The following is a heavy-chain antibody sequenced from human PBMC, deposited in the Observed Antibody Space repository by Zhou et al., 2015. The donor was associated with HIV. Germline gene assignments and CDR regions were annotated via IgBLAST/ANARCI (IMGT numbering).Heavy chain of an antibody. D-gene: IGHD3-10*01. J-gene: IGHJ6*02. Sequence: QVQLVQSGAEVKKPGSSVKVSCKASGGTFNSYAITWVRQAPGQGLEWMGGIIPIVNTANYAQKFQGRVTITADESTSAAYMELSSLRSEDTAVYYCARIRLGGITMVRGANYYYYGMDVWGQGTTVTVSS. CDR2: IIPIVNTA. V-gene: IGHV1-69*12. CDR1: GGTFNSYA. CDR3: ARIRLGGITMVRGANYYYYGMDV.